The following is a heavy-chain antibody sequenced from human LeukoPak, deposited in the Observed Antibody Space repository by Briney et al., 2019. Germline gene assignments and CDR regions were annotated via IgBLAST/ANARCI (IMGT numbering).Heavy chain of an antibody. CDR1: GYTFTAYY. CDR2: INPNSGDT. Sequence: ASVKVSCKASGYTFTAYYLHWVRQTPGQRLEWMGWINPNSGDTNYAQKFQGRVTLTRDTSILTAYMDLSRLTSDDTAVYFCAKDRGGLAAGAVNSWGQGTLVTLSS. J-gene: IGHJ4*02. CDR3: AKDRGGLAAGAVNS. D-gene: IGHD1-26*01. V-gene: IGHV1-2*02.